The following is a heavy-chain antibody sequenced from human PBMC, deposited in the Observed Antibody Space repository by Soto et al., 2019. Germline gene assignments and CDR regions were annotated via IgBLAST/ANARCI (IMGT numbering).Heavy chain of an antibody. CDR2: ISAYNGNT. CDR1: GYTFTSYG. J-gene: IGHJ4*02. V-gene: IGHV1-18*04. Sequence: QVQLVQSGAEVKKPGASVKVSCKASGYTFTSYGISWVRQAPGQGLEWMGWISAYNGNTNYAQKLQGRVTMTTDTSTSTDYMELRSLRSDDTAVYYCACGPMVRGVIITGEYYFDYWGQGTLVTVSS. D-gene: IGHD3-10*01. CDR3: ACGPMVRGVIITGEYYFDY.